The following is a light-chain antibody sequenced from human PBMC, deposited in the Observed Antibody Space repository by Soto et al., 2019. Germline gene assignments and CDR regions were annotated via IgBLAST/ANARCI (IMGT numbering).Light chain of an antibody. Sequence: QSVLTQPASVSGSPGQSITISCTGTSSDVGGYNFVSWFQQHPGKAPKLMIFEVTSRPSGVSNRFSGSKSGNTASLTISGLQPEDEADYYCSSYTTSSTLAFGTGTKGTVL. CDR3: SSYTTSSTLA. CDR2: EVT. V-gene: IGLV2-14*03. J-gene: IGLJ1*01. CDR1: SSDVGGYNF.